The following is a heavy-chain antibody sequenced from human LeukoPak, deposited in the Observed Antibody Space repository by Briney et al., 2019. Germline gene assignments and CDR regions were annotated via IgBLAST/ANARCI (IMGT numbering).Heavy chain of an antibody. Sequence: PSGTLSLTCTVSGGSISSFYWTWIRRPPGKGLEWIGYIYPGGSTNYNPSFKSRATISLDASKNQFSLSLTSVTAADAAVYFCARPHTSAFGFAFDTWGHGTLLTVSS. CDR3: ARPHTSAFGFAFDT. D-gene: IGHD3-22*01. J-gene: IGHJ3*02. CDR2: IYPGGST. CDR1: GGSISSFY. V-gene: IGHV4-4*09.